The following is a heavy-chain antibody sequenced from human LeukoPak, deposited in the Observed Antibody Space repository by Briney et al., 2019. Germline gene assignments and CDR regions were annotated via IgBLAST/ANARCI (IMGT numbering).Heavy chain of an antibody. D-gene: IGHD3-22*01. CDR1: GGSISSGGYY. Sequence: PSETLSLTCTVSGGSISSGGYYWSWIRQHPGKGLEWIGYIYYSGSTYYNPSLKSRVTISVDTSKNQFSLKLSSVTAADTAVYYCARVFAYYYDSSEAFDIWDQGTMVTVSS. CDR3: ARVFAYYYDSSEAFDI. CDR2: IYYSGST. J-gene: IGHJ3*02. V-gene: IGHV4-31*03.